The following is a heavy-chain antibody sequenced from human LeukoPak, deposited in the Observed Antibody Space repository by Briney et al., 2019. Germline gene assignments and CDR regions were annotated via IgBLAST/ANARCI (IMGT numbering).Heavy chain of an antibody. Sequence: GGSLRLSCAASGFTVSSSYMSWVRQAPGKGLEWVSVIYSGGTTYYADSVKGRFTISRDNAKNSLYLQMNSLRAEDTAVYYCARALVGATLGAFDIWGQGTMVTVSS. CDR2: IYSGGTT. J-gene: IGHJ3*02. V-gene: IGHV3-53*01. CDR1: GFTVSSSY. D-gene: IGHD1-26*01. CDR3: ARALVGATLGAFDI.